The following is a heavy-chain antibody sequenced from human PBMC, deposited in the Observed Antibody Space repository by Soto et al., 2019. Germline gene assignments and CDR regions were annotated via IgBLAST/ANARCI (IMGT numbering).Heavy chain of an antibody. D-gene: IGHD5-18*01. CDR3: ARERGGRVDTAMVSYYYYGMDV. J-gene: IGHJ6*02. Sequence: SQTLSLTCAISGDSVSSNSAAWNWIRQSPSRGLEWLGRTYYRSKWYNDYAVSVKSRITINPDTSKNQFSLQLNSVTPEDTAVYYCARERGGRVDTAMVSYYYYGMDVWGQGPTVTVSS. V-gene: IGHV6-1*01. CDR1: GDSVSSNSAA. CDR2: TYYRSKWYN.